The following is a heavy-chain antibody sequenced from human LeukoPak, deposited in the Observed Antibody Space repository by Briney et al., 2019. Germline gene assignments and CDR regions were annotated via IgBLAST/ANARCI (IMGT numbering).Heavy chain of an antibody. CDR1: GYAFSSYG. D-gene: IGHD3-10*01. Sequence: ASVKVSCKASGYAFSSYGFSWVRQAPGQGLEWMGWISSYDGNTKSVDKLQGRVIMTTDTSTSTAYMGLRSLRSDDTAVYYCVRDAYGSGKGYFDYWGQGTLVTVSS. CDR2: ISSYDGNT. CDR3: VRDAYGSGKGYFDY. V-gene: IGHV1-18*01. J-gene: IGHJ4*02.